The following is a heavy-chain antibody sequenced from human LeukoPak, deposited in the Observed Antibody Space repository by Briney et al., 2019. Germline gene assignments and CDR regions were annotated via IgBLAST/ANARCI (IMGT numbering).Heavy chain of an antibody. V-gene: IGHV3-66*01. J-gene: IGHJ4*02. D-gene: IGHD2-8*01. CDR2: IYGGGGT. Sequence: GSLRLPCAASGFTVRGNYMSWVRQAPGKGLDWVSAIYGGGGTYYADSVKDRFTISRDISKNTLYLQMNSLRAEDTAVYYCARGTSHDYGDYWGQGTLVTVSS. CDR3: ARGTSHDYGDY. CDR1: GFTVRGNY.